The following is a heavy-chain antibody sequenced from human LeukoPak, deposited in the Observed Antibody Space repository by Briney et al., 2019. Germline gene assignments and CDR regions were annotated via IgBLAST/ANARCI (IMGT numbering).Heavy chain of an antibody. CDR2: INPSGGST. D-gene: IGHD2-2*01. J-gene: IGHJ4*02. Sequence: GASVKVSCKASGYTFTSYYMHWVRQAPGQGLEWMGIINPSGGSTSYAQKFQGRVTMTRDTSTSIVYMELSRLRSDDTAVYYCARANPLYCSSTTCLFDYWGQGTLVTVSS. CDR3: ARANPLYCSSTTCLFDY. V-gene: IGHV1-46*01. CDR1: GYTFTSYY.